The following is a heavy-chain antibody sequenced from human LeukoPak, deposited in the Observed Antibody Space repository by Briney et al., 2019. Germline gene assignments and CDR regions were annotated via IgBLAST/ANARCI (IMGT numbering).Heavy chain of an antibody. D-gene: IGHD6-13*01. Sequence: ASAKVSCKASGYTFTSYAMTWGREDPGEGLEWMGWINTNTGNPTYAQGFTGRFVFSLDTSVSTAYLQISSLKAEDTAVYYCARGRGAAAGTNYYFDFWGQGTLVTVSS. CDR3: ARGRGAAAGTNYYFDF. CDR2: INTNTGNP. J-gene: IGHJ4*02. V-gene: IGHV7-4-1*02. CDR1: GYTFTSYA.